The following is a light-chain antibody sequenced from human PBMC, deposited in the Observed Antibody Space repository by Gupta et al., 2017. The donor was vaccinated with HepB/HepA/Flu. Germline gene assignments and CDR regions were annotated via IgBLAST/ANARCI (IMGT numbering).Light chain of an antibody. CDR1: QSVSSY. V-gene: IGKV3-15*01. CDR2: GAS. Sequence: EIVMTQSPATLSVSPGERATLSCRASQSVSSYLAWYQQKPGQAPRLLIYGASTRATGIPARFSGSGSGTEFTLTISSLQSEDFAVYYCQQHNNLHTFGGGTKVEIK. CDR3: QQHNNLHT. J-gene: IGKJ4*01.